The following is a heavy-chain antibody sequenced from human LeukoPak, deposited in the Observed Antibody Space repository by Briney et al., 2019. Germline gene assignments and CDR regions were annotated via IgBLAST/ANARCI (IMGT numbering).Heavy chain of an antibody. CDR2: ISAYNGNT. CDR3: AWENRDGYNKDY. V-gene: IGHV1-18*01. CDR1: GYTFTSYG. D-gene: IGHD5-24*01. Sequence: ASVKVSCKASGYTFTSYGISWVRQAPGQGLESMGWISAYNGNTNYAQKLQGRVTMTTDTSTSTAYMELRSLRSDDTAVYYCAWENRDGYNKDYWGQGTLVTVSP. J-gene: IGHJ4*02.